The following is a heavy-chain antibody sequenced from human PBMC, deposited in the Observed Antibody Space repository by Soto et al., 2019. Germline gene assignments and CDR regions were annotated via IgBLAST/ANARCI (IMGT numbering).Heavy chain of an antibody. CDR1: GASINNNDYY. V-gene: IGHV4-30-4*01. Sequence: QLQESGPGLVMPSQTLSLTCTVSGASINNNDYYWSWIRQTPGKGLEWIGYVYYSGSTDYIPSMKSRLSMSIDKSQNQFTLKLNSVTAADTATYYCARMSYFDDKWYFDLWGRGTLVTVSS. CDR3: ARMSYFDDKWYFDL. D-gene: IGHD3-22*01. J-gene: IGHJ2*01. CDR2: VYYSGST.